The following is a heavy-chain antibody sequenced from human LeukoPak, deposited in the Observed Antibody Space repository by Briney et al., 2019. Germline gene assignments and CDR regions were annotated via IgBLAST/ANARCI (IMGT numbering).Heavy chain of an antibody. J-gene: IGHJ4*02. V-gene: IGHV4-30-2*01. CDR1: GGTFSSYAI. D-gene: IGHD3-22*01. CDR2: IYHSGST. Sequence: SCKASGGTFSSYAISWVRQPPGKGLEWIGYIYHSGSTYYNPSLKSRVTISVDRSKNQFSLKLSSVTAADTAVYYCARSPREAPVDYYDSSGPLTTYYFDYWGQGTLVTVSS. CDR3: ARSPREAPVDYYDSSGPLTTYYFDY.